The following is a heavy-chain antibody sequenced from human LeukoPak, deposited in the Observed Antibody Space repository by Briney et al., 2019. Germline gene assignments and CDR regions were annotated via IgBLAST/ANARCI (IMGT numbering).Heavy chain of an antibody. CDR1: GGSFSGYY. D-gene: IGHD2-15*01. J-gene: IGHJ5*02. Sequence: PSETLSLTCAVYGGSFSGYYWSWIRQPPGKGLEWIGEINHSGSTNYNPSLKSRVTISVDTSKNQFSLKLSSVTAADTAVYYCARGSERRAAEQRWFDPWGQGTLVTVSS. CDR3: ARGSERRAAEQRWFDP. V-gene: IGHV4-34*01. CDR2: INHSGST.